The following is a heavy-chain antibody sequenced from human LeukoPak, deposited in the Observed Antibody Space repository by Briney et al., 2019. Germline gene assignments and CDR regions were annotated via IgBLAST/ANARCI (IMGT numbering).Heavy chain of an antibody. D-gene: IGHD4-23*01. Sequence: SETLSLTCTVSGGSISSGGYYWSWIRQHPGKGLDWIGYIYYSGSTYYNPSLKSRVTISVDTSKNQFSLKLSSVTAADTAVYYCARRRKSALTVVRKEDAFDIWGQGTMVTVSS. CDR1: GGSISSGGYY. CDR3: ARRRKSALTVVRKEDAFDI. V-gene: IGHV4-31*03. CDR2: IYYSGST. J-gene: IGHJ3*02.